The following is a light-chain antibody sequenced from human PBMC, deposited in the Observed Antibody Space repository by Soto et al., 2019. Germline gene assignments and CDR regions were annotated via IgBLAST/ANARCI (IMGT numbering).Light chain of an antibody. CDR2: DVI. Sequence: QSALTQPRSVSGSPGQSVTVSCIGTSSDVGGYNSVSWYQEHPGKAPKLMIYDVIKRPSGVPDRFSGSKSGNTASLTISGLLAEDEADYYCCSYVGSFSYFFGTGTKVTVL. CDR1: SSDVGGYNS. CDR3: CSYVGSFSYF. V-gene: IGLV2-11*01. J-gene: IGLJ1*01.